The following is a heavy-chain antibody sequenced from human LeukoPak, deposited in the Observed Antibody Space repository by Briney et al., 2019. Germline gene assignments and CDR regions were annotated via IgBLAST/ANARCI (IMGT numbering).Heavy chain of an antibody. CDR3: ARDKNLGNYFDY. J-gene: IGHJ4*02. Sequence: GASVKVSCKASGYTFTSYGISWVRQAPGQGLEWMGRIIPILGIANYAQKFQGRVTITADKSTSTAYMELSSLRSEDTAVYYCARDKNLGNYFDYWGQGTLVTVSS. CDR2: IIPILGIA. CDR1: GYTFTSYG. V-gene: IGHV1-69*04. D-gene: IGHD1-14*01.